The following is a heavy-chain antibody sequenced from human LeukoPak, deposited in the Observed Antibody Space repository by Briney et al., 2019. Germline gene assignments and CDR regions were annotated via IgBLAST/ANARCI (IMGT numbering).Heavy chain of an antibody. D-gene: IGHD1-26*01. V-gene: IGHV1-18*01. J-gene: IGHJ5*02. Sequence: ASVKVSCKASAYTSTSYAISWMQQAPGQGLEWMGWISVYNGNTNYAQKLQGRVTMTTDTSTNTAYMELRSLRFDDTAVYYCARDLAGIVRVTAWFDPWGQGTLVTVSS. CDR3: ARDLAGIVRVTAWFDP. CDR1: AYTSTSYA. CDR2: ISVYNGNT.